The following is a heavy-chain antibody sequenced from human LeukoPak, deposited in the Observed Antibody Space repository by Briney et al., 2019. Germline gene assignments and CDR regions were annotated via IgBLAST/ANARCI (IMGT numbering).Heavy chain of an antibody. J-gene: IGHJ4*02. CDR1: GFTFSSYA. CDR3: AKDGVEQWLAYYFDY. V-gene: IGHV3-30*18. D-gene: IGHD6-19*01. Sequence: GGSLRLSCAAPGFTFSSYAMTWVRQAPGKGLEWVAAISYDGNNKYYADSVKGRLTISRDNSKNTLYVQMNSLRAEDTAVYYCAKDGVEQWLAYYFDYWGQGTLVTVSS. CDR2: ISYDGNNK.